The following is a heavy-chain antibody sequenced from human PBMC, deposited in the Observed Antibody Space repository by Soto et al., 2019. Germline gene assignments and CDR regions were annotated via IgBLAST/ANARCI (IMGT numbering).Heavy chain of an antibody. Sequence: EVQLVESGGGLVKPGGSLRLSCAASGFTFSSYSMNWVRQAPGKGLEWVSSISSSSSYIYYADSVKGRFTISRDNAKNSLYLQMNSLRAEDTAVYYCARELAAAIYYYGMDVWGQGTTVTVSS. CDR3: ARELAAAIYYYGMDV. CDR2: ISSSSSYI. J-gene: IGHJ6*02. CDR1: GFTFSSYS. V-gene: IGHV3-21*01. D-gene: IGHD6-13*01.